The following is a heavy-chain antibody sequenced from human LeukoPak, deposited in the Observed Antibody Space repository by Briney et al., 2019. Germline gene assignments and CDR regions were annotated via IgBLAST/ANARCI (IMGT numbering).Heavy chain of an antibody. CDR1: GYTFTSYG. D-gene: IGHD6-13*01. CDR2: MNPNSGNT. V-gene: IGHV1-8*03. CDR3: AREGIAAGSTGYGMDV. Sequence: GASVKVSCKASGYTFTSYGISWVRQAPGQGLEWMGWMNPNSGNTGYAQKFQGRVTITRNTSISTAYMELSSLRSEDTAVYYCAREGIAAGSTGYGMDVWGQGTTVTVPS. J-gene: IGHJ6*02.